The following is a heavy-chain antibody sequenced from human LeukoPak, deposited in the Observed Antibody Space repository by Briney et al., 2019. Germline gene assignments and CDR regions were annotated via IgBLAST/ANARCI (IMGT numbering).Heavy chain of an antibody. CDR1: GFTFCNHG. J-gene: IGHJ4*02. V-gene: IGHV3-23*01. D-gene: IGHD5-12*01. CDR3: AKDDAWLRFGE. Sequence: GGSLRLSCAAYGFTFCNHGMDWVRQAPGKGLEWVSGISPSGDITYYADSVKGRFTISRDNSKNTLYLEVIRLTPEDSAVYYCAKDDAWLRFGEWSQGTLVTVSS. CDR2: ISPSGDIT.